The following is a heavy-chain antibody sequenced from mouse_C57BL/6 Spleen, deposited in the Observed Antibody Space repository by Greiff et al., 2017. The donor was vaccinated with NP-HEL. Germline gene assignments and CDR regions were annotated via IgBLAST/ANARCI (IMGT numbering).Heavy chain of an antibody. CDR2: IYPRSGNT. CDR3: ARRGIYDPFAY. Sequence: VKLQQSGAELARPGASVKLSCKASGYTFTSYGISWVKQRTGQGLEWIGEIYPRSGNTYYNEKFKGKATLTADKSSSTAYMELRSLTSEDSAVYFCARRGIYDPFAYWGQGTLVTVSA. CDR1: GYTFTSYG. V-gene: IGHV1-81*01. D-gene: IGHD2-3*01. J-gene: IGHJ3*01.